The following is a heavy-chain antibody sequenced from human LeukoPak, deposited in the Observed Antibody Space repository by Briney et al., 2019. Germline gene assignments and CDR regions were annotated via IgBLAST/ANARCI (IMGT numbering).Heavy chain of an antibody. CDR1: GDSISNYY. J-gene: IGHJ4*02. CDR3: ARHRRSFDY. V-gene: IGHV4-59*05. Sequence: SEPLSLACTVSGDSISNYYWSCIRQPPGKGLEWIGSIYYSGSTYYNPSLKSRVTISVDTSKNQFSLKLSSVTAADTAVYYCARHRRSFDYWGQGTLVTVSS. CDR2: IYYSGST.